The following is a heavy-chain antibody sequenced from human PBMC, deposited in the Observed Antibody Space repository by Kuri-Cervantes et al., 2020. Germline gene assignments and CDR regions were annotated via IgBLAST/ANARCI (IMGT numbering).Heavy chain of an antibody. J-gene: IGHJ6*03. V-gene: IGHV4-38-2*01. CDR1: GYSISSGYY. CDR2: IYHSGST. CDR3: ARVDCGGDCYSDPYFFYYIDV. D-gene: IGHD2-21*02. Sequence: SETLSLTCAVSGYSISSGYYWGWIRQPPGKGLEWIGSIYHSGSTYYNPSLKSRVTISVDTSKNQFSLKLSSVTAADTAVYYCARVDCGGDCYSDPYFFYYIDVWGKGTTVTVSS.